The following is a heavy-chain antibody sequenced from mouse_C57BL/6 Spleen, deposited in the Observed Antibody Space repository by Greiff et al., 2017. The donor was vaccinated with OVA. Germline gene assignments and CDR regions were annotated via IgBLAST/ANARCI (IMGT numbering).Heavy chain of an antibody. CDR3: VRQSQAWFAY. J-gene: IGHJ3*01. CDR1: GFSFNTYA. Sequence: GGGLVQPKGSLKLSCAASGFSFNTYAMNWVRQAPGKGLEWVARIRSKSNNYATYYADSVKDRFTISRDDSESMLYLQMNNLKTEDTAMYYCVRQSQAWFAYWGQGTLVTVSA. V-gene: IGHV10-1*01. CDR2: IRSKSNNYAT.